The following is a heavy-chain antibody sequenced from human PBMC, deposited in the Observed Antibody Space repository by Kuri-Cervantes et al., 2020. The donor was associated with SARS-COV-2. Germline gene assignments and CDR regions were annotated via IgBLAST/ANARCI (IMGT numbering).Heavy chain of an antibody. Sequence: GESLKISCAAFGFTFSSYGMHWVRQAPGKGLEWVAVIWYDGSNKYYADSVKGRFTISRDNAKNSLYLQMNSLRAEDTALYYCARESSSSTYAFDIWGQGTMVTVSS. CDR3: ARESSSSTYAFDI. D-gene: IGHD6-6*01. J-gene: IGHJ3*02. CDR1: GFTFSSYG. CDR2: IWYDGSNK. V-gene: IGHV3-33*01.